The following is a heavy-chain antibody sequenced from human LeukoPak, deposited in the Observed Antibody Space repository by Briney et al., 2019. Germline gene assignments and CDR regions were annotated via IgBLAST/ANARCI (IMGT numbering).Heavy chain of an antibody. CDR2: IYHSGTT. CDR3: AREKRVVGAPHFDS. V-gene: IGHV4-59*01. Sequence: KPSETLSLTCNASGRSINHFYWSWIRQPPGKGLEWNGYIYHSGTTNYSPSLKSRVTMSLDTSTSQFSLKVNSVTAADTAVYYCAREKRVVGAPHFDSWGQGTLVTVSS. D-gene: IGHD1-26*01. CDR1: GRSINHFY. J-gene: IGHJ4*02.